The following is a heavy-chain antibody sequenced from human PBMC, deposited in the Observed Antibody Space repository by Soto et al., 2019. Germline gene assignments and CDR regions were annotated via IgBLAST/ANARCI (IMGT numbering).Heavy chain of an antibody. CDR3: ARGGSRWVDY. CDR1: GFTFSSHW. V-gene: IGHV3-7*03. Sequence: EVQLVESGGGLVQPGGSLRLSCAASGFTFSSHWMTWVRQAPGKGLEWVANINQDGSEKYYVDSVKGRFTISRDNAKNSLYLQMNSLRAEDTAVYYCARGGSRWVDYWGQGTLVTVSS. J-gene: IGHJ4*02. CDR2: INQDGSEK. D-gene: IGHD2-2*01.